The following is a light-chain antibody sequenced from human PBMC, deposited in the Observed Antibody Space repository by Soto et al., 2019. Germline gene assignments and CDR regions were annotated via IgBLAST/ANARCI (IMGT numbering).Light chain of an antibody. V-gene: IGKV3-15*01. CDR2: GAS. J-gene: IGKJ1*01. CDR3: LQYNNWVPT. CDR1: QSVRSN. Sequence: EIVMTQSPATLSVSPGERATLSCRASQSVRSNLAWYQQKLGQAPRLLIYGASTRATGIPARFSGSGSGTEFTFTISSLQSEDFAVYYCLQYNNWVPTFGQGTRVEI.